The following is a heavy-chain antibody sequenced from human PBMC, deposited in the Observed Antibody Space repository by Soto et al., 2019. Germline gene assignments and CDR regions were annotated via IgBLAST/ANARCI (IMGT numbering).Heavy chain of an antibody. Sequence: GSLSLSCAGSGFILKNSALNWVRQALGKGLEWVASITRDGYNKYYADSVKGRFTISRDNSRDTLSLQMTALTIEDSSVYYCTKSSGGSSSVGMDYWGQGTRVTVSS. CDR3: TKSSGGSSSVGMDY. J-gene: IGHJ4*02. D-gene: IGHD6-6*01. CDR1: GFILKNSA. CDR2: ITRDGYNK. V-gene: IGHV3-30*04.